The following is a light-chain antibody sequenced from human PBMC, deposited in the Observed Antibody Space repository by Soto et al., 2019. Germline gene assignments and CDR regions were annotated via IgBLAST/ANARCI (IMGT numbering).Light chain of an antibody. V-gene: IGLV1-40*01. CDR2: GNS. J-gene: IGLJ1*01. CDR3: QSYDSSLSGYV. Sequence: VLTQPPSVSGAPGQRVTISCTGSSSNIGAGYDVHWYQQLPGTAPKLLIYGNSNRPSGVPDRFSGSKSGTSASLAITGLQAEAEADYYCQSYDSSLSGYVFGTGTKLTVL. CDR1: SSNIGAGYD.